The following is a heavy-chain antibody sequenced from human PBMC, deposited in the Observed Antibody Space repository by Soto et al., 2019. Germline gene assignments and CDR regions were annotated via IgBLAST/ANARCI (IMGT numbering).Heavy chain of an antibody. D-gene: IGHD3-10*01. Sequence: PGGSLRLSCRTSGFTFSKAWMRWVRQAPGKGLEWVGRIRSNADGGTVEYAAPVKGRFIISRDDSTNTLYLQMNSLDTEDTGVYYCTAAGVRGVVMIGMDVWGQGTAVTVSS. CDR3: TAAGVRGVVMIGMDV. CDR1: GFTFSKAW. CDR2: IRSNADGGTV. J-gene: IGHJ6*02. V-gene: IGHV3-15*01.